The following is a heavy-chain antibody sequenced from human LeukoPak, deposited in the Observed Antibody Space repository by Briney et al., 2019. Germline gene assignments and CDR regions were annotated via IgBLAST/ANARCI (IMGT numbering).Heavy chain of an antibody. D-gene: IGHD1-7*01. CDR1: GYTFTGYS. CDR3: ARYNWNYWFDP. CDR2: INPKTGTA. J-gene: IGHJ5*02. Sequence: ASVKVSCKASGYTFTGYSIYWVRQTPGQKLEWMGWINPKTGTANSAQKFQGRVTITADKSTSTAYMELRSLRSDDTAVYYCARYNWNYWFDPWGQGTLVTVSS. V-gene: IGHV1-2*02.